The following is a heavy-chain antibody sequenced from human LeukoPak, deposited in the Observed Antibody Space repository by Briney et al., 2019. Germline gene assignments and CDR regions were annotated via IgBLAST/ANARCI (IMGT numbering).Heavy chain of an antibody. CDR1: GSTFSRYW. J-gene: IGHJ4*02. D-gene: IGHD6-13*01. Sequence: GGSLRLSCAASGSTFSRYWMHWVRQAPGKGLEWVSAISGSGGSTYYADSVKGRFTISRDNSKNTLYLQMNSLRAEDTAVYYCAKAHPGIAAAGTFDYWGQGTLVTVSS. V-gene: IGHV3-23*01. CDR2: ISGSGGST. CDR3: AKAHPGIAAAGTFDY.